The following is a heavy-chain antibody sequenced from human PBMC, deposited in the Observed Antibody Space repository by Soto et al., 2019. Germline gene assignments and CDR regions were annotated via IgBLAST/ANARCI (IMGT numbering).Heavy chain of an antibody. Sequence: VSLRLSCAASGFTFSDYAVNWVRQAPGRGLEWISFISYTSATTHYADSVRGRFTISRDNANNSLYLEMNSLRDEDTAVYFCARDTSRYTYGSFYFDHWGQGALVTVSS. J-gene: IGHJ4*02. CDR3: ARDTSRYTYGSFYFDH. V-gene: IGHV3-48*02. CDR1: GFTFSDYA. CDR2: ISYTSATT. D-gene: IGHD5-18*01.